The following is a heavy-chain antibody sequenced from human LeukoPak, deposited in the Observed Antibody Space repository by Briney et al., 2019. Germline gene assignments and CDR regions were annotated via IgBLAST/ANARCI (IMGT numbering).Heavy chain of an antibody. Sequence: SETLSLTCTVSGGSISSSSYYWGWIRQPPGKGLEWIGSIYYSGSTYYNPSLKSRVTISVDTSKNQFSLKLSSVTAADTAVYYCARAGTMVRGVTILPQNWYFDLWGRGTLVTVSS. CDR3: ARAGTMVRGVTILPQNWYFDL. D-gene: IGHD3-10*01. CDR2: IYYSGST. V-gene: IGHV4-39*07. CDR1: GGSISSSSYY. J-gene: IGHJ2*01.